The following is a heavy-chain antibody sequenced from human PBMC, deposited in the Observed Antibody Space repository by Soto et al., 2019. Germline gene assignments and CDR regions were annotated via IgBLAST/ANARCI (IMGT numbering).Heavy chain of an antibody. Sequence: GASVKVSCKASGYTFTSYAMHWVRQAPGQRLEWMGWINVGNGNTKYSQKFQGRVTITRDTSASTAYMELSSLRSEDTAVYYCARAFTMIVVVIHYWGQGTLVTVSS. J-gene: IGHJ4*02. V-gene: IGHV1-3*01. CDR2: INVGNGNT. CDR1: GYTFTSYA. CDR3: ARAFTMIVVVIHY. D-gene: IGHD3-22*01.